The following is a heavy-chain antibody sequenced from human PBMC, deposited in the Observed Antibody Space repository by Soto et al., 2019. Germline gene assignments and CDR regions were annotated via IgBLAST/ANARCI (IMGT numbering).Heavy chain of an antibody. V-gene: IGHV3-11*01. J-gene: IGHJ4*02. CDR1: GFTFSDYY. Sequence: QVQLVESGGDLVKPGGSLRLSCAASGFTFSDYYMSWIRQAPGKGLEWVSYISSSDSIIYYADSVKGRFTISRDNAKNTLYLQMNSLRAEDTAVYYCARDLGYYATSGYLDYWGQGTLFTVSS. D-gene: IGHD3-22*01. CDR2: ISSSDSII. CDR3: ARDLGYYATSGYLDY.